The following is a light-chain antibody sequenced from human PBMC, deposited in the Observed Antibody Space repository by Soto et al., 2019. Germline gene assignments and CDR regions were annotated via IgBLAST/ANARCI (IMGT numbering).Light chain of an antibody. V-gene: IGKV3-11*01. Sequence: VMTQSPATLSVSPGDRATLSCRASQSVGSDLAWYQQKRGQAPRLLIYGASNRATGIPARFSGSGSGTDFTLTISSLEPEDFAVYYCHQRQYWPPITFGQGTRLEIK. CDR3: HQRQYWPPIT. CDR1: QSVGSD. CDR2: GAS. J-gene: IGKJ5*01.